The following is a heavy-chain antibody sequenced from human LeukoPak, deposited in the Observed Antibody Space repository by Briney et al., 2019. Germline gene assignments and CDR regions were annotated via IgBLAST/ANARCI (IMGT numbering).Heavy chain of an antibody. D-gene: IGHD6-19*01. CDR2: INWNGGST. CDR1: GFTFDDYG. V-gene: IGHV3-20*04. Sequence: PGGSLRLSCAASGFTFDDYGMSGVRQPPGKGLEWVSGINWNGGSTGYADSVKGRFTISRDNAKNSLFLQMNSLRVEDTALYYCARRHTSGWEYFDYWGQGTLVTVSS. J-gene: IGHJ4*02. CDR3: ARRHTSGWEYFDY.